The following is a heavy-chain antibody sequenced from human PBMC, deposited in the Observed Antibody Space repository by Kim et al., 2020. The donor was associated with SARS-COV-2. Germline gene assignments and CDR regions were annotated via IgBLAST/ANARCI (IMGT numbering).Heavy chain of an antibody. V-gene: IGHV3-66*01. Sequence: GGSLRLSCAASGFTVSSNYMSWVRQAPGKGLEWVSVIYSGGSTYYADSVKGRFTISRDNSKNTLYLQMNSLRAEDTAVYYCARTSSSSWSIPDYWGQGTLVTVSS. CDR3: ARTSSSSWSIPDY. J-gene: IGHJ4*02. CDR1: GFTVSSNY. D-gene: IGHD6-13*01. CDR2: IYSGGST.